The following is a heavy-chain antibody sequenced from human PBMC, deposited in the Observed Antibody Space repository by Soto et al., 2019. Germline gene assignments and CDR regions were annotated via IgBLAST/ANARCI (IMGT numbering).Heavy chain of an antibody. CDR1: GFTFSSYG. V-gene: IGHV3-33*01. D-gene: IGHD6-13*01. J-gene: IGHJ6*02. CDR3: ARGGIAAAGTDYYYYGMDV. CDR2: IWYDGSNK. Sequence: GGSLRLSCAASGFTFSSYGMHWVRQAPGKGLEWVAVIWYDGSNKYYADSVKGRFTISRDNSKNTLYLQMNSLRAEDTALYYCARGGIAAAGTDYYYYGMDVWGQGTTVTVSS.